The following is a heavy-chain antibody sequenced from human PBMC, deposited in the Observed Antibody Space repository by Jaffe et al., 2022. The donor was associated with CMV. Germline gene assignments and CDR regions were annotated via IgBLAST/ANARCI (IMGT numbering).Heavy chain of an antibody. Sequence: EVQLVESGGGLVQPGGSLRLSCAASGFTVSSNYMSWVRQAPGKGLEWVSVIYSGGSTYYADSVKGRFTISRDNSKNTLYLQMNSLRAEDTAVYYCARDTAMPNFDAFDIWGQGTMVTVSS. CDR2: IYSGGST. D-gene: IGHD5-18*01. CDR3: ARDTAMPNFDAFDI. V-gene: IGHV3-66*01. CDR1: GFTVSSNY. J-gene: IGHJ3*02.